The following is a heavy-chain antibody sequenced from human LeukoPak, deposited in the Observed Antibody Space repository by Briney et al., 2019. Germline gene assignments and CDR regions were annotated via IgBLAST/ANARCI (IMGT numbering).Heavy chain of an antibody. V-gene: IGHV3-30-3*01. CDR3: ASSWISAAAGRSAFDY. CDR2: ISYDGSNK. Sequence: GRSLRLSCAASGFTFSSYAMHWFRKAPGKGLKGVAVISYDGSNKYYADSVKGRFTISRDNSKNTLYLQMNSLRAEDTAVYYCASSWISAAAGRSAFDYWGQGTLVTVSS. D-gene: IGHD6-13*01. CDR1: GFTFSSYA. J-gene: IGHJ4*02.